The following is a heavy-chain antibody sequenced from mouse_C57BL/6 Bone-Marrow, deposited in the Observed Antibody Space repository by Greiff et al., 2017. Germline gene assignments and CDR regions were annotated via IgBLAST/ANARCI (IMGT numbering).Heavy chain of an antibody. CDR2: INPSNGGT. D-gene: IGHD1-1*01. J-gene: IGHJ4*01. CDR3: ARSGTTVKYYYAMDY. Sequence: QVQLQQPGTELVKPGASVKLSCKASGYTFTSYWMHWVKQRPGQGLEWIGNINPSNGGTNYNEKFKSKAILTVDKSSSTAYMQLSSLTSEDSAVYYCARSGTTVKYYYAMDYWGQGTSVTVSS. V-gene: IGHV1-53*01. CDR1: GYTFTSYW.